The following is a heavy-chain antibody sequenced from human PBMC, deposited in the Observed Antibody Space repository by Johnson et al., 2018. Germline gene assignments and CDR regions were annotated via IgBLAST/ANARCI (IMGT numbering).Heavy chain of an antibody. CDR3: ASVIVGATNALDI. D-gene: IGHD1-26*01. Sequence: VQLVESGGGFVQPGGSLRLSCAASGFTFSSYAMHWVRPAPGKGLESVSAISSNGCSTYYATSVKGRFTISRDNSKNTLYLQMGSLRADGMALYYCASVIVGATNALDIWGQVTRVTVSS. J-gene: IGHJ3*02. V-gene: IGHV3-64*01. CDR2: ISSNGCST. CDR1: GFTFSSYA.